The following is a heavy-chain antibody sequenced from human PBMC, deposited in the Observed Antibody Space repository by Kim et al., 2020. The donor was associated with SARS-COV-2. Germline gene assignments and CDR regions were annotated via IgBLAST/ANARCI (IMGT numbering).Heavy chain of an antibody. Sequence: RFTISRDISRNTLYLQMNSLRAEDTAVYYCASQGGNYDILTGYYPTYFDYWGQGTLVTVSS. J-gene: IGHJ4*02. V-gene: IGHV3-30*07. D-gene: IGHD3-9*01. CDR3: ASQGGNYDILTGYYPTYFDY.